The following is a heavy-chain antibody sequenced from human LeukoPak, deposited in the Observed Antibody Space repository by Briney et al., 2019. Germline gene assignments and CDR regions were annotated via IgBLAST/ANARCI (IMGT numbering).Heavy chain of an antibody. CDR1: GGSISSGGYY. J-gene: IGHJ5*02. D-gene: IGHD3-3*01. Sequence: SETLSLTCTISGGSISSGGYYWSWIRQPPGKGLEWIGYIYHSGSTYYNPSLKSRVTISVDRSKNQFSLKLSSVTAADTAVYYCAREEEGFWSGYTKFDPWGQGTLVTVSS. V-gene: IGHV4-30-2*01. CDR3: AREEEGFWSGYTKFDP. CDR2: IYHSGST.